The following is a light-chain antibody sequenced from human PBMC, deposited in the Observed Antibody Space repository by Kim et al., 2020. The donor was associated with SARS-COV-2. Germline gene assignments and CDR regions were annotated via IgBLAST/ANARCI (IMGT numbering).Light chain of an antibody. J-gene: IGKJ1*01. Sequence: EIVMTQSPATLSVSPGERATLSYRASQSISSNLAWYQHKPGQAPRLLIHGASTRATGIPARFSGSGSGTEFTLTISSLQSEDFAVYYCQQYNNWLSWTFGQGTKVDIK. V-gene: IGKV3-15*01. CDR3: QQYNNWLSWT. CDR1: QSISSN. CDR2: GAS.